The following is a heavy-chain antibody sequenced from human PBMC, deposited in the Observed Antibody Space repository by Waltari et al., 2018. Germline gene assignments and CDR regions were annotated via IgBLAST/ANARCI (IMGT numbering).Heavy chain of an antibody. J-gene: IGHJ3*01. V-gene: IGHV4-39*02. D-gene: IGHD1-26*01. CDR2: MSYKGAT. CDR1: GGSITSNRHY. Sequence: QLQLQESGPGLGKPSETLSLTCIVAGGSITSNRHYWAWIRQPPGQGLEWIGTMSYKGATYSSPSLKSRVTVSRDTSKNHLSLKLGSVTAADTAVYYCATYSGASIGTAAFDVWGQGTMVTVSS. CDR3: ATYSGASIGTAAFDV.